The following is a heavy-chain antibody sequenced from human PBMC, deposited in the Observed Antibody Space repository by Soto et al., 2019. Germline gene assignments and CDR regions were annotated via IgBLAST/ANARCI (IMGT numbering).Heavy chain of an antibody. CDR2: FDPEDGET. D-gene: IGHD6-19*01. CDR3: ATDVAVAGLTRHYFDY. V-gene: IGHV1-24*01. J-gene: IGHJ4*02. CDR1: GYTLTELY. Sequence: GASVKVSCKVSGYTLTELYMHWVRQAPGKGLEWMGGFDPEDGETIYAQKFQGRVTMTEDTSTDTAYMELSSLRSEDTAVYYCATDVAVAGLTRHYFDYWGQGTLVTVSS.